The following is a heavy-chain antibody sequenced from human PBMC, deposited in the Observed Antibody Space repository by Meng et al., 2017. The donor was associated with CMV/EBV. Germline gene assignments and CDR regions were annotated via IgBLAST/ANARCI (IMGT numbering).Heavy chain of an antibody. J-gene: IGHJ4*02. CDR3: AHRLHGSGSYYPYYFDY. D-gene: IGHD3-10*01. Sequence: WKEVVPMSAKPHQTLPMHCTSSGFSRTTGGVGVGWIRQPPGKALEWLALIYWDDDKRYSPSLKSRLTITKDTSKNQVVLTMTNMDPVDTATYYCAHRLHGSGSYYPYYFDYWGQGTLVTVSS. V-gene: IGHV2-5*02. CDR1: GFSRTTGGVG. CDR2: IYWDDDK.